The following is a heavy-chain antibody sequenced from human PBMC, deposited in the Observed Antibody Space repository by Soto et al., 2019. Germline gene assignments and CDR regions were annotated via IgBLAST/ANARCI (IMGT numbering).Heavy chain of an antibody. J-gene: IGHJ4*02. D-gene: IGHD3-16*01. CDR2: IGSDWSTT. V-gene: IGHV3-74*01. CDR1: GFTFRSYW. Sequence: PGGSLRLSCAASGFTFRSYWMHWVRQAPGKGLVWVSRIGSDWSTTNYADSVKGRFTISRDNAKNILYLQMNSLRAEETAVYYFARDLPTYGFDYWGQGSLVTVSS. CDR3: ARDLPTYGFDY.